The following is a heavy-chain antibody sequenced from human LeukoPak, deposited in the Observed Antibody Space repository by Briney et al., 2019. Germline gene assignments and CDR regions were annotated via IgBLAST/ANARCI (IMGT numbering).Heavy chain of an antibody. Sequence: SETLSLTCAVYGGSFSGYYWSWIRQPPGEGLEWIGEINHSGSTNYNPSLKSRVTISVDTSKNQFSLKLSSVTAADTAVYYCARPYSSGFGYFDYWGQGTLVTVSS. CDR2: INHSGST. J-gene: IGHJ4*02. CDR3: ARPYSSGFGYFDY. V-gene: IGHV4-34*01. D-gene: IGHD6-19*01. CDR1: GGSFSGYY.